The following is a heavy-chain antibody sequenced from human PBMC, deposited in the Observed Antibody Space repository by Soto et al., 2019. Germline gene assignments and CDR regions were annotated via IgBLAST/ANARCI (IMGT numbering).Heavy chain of an antibody. J-gene: IGHJ3*02. CDR3: ARDRYYDTSGRPDFVAFDI. CDR1: GYTFTSYY. CDR2: INPSGGST. D-gene: IGHD3-22*01. V-gene: IGHV1-46*01. Sequence: ASVKVSCKTSGYTFTSYYMHWVRQAPGQGLEWMGIINPSGGSTSYAQKFQGRVTMTRDTSTSTVYMELSSLRSEDTAVYYCARDRYYDTSGRPDFVAFDIWGQGTMVTVSS.